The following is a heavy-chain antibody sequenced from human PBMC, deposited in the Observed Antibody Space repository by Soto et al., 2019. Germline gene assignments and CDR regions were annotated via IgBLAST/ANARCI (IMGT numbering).Heavy chain of an antibody. CDR1: GFSLSNTLMG. V-gene: IGHV2-26*01. CDR3: ARIEGSRGFDP. J-gene: IGHJ5*02. Sequence: QVTLKESGPVLVKPAETLTLTCTVSGFSLSNTLMGVSWIRQPPGRALEWLAHIFSNDEASYSTSLRSRLTISKDTSQSQVVLTMTNMDPVDTGTYYCARIEGSRGFDPWGQGTLVTVSS. D-gene: IGHD6-13*01. CDR2: IFSNDEA.